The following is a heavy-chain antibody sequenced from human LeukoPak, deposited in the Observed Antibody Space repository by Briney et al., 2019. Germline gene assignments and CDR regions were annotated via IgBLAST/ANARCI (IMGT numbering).Heavy chain of an antibody. Sequence: SETLSLTCTVSGGSISSYYWSWIRQPAGKGLEWIGRIYTSGSTNYNPSLESRVTMSVDTSKNQFSLKLSSVTAADTAVYYCARGGSYCSSTSCYLDYWGQGTLVTVSS. CDR1: GGSISSYY. D-gene: IGHD2-2*01. J-gene: IGHJ4*02. CDR2: IYTSGST. V-gene: IGHV4-4*07. CDR3: ARGGSYCSSTSCYLDY.